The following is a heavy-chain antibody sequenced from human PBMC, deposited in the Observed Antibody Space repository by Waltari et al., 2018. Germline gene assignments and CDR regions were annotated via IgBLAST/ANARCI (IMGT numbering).Heavy chain of an antibody. CDR3: ARHPSPQNWFDP. CDR2: IYHSGST. J-gene: IGHJ5*02. V-gene: IGHV4-38-2*01. Sequence: QVQLQESGPGLVKPSETLSLTCAVSGYSISSGYYWGWTRQPPGKGLEWIGSIYHSGSTYYNPSLKSRVTISVDTSKNQFSLKLSSVTAADTAVYYCARHPSPQNWFDPWGQGTLVTVSS. CDR1: GYSISSGYY.